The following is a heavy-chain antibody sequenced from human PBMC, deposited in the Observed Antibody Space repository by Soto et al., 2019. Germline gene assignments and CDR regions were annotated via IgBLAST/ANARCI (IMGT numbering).Heavy chain of an antibody. CDR1: GDSFTSYW. Sequence: GESLNISCKGSGDSFTSYWIGWVRQMPGKGLEWMGIIYPGDSDTRYSPSFQGQVTISVDKSISTAYLQWSSLKASDTAMYYCARRPRLTAPFDYWGQGTLVTVSS. V-gene: IGHV5-51*01. CDR2: IYPGDSDT. J-gene: IGHJ4*02. CDR3: ARRPRLTAPFDY. D-gene: IGHD3-9*01.